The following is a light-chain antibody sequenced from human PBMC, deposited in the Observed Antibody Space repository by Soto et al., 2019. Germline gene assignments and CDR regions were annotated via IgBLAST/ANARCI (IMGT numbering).Light chain of an antibody. CDR2: GAF. J-gene: IGKJ3*01. Sequence: EIGVTPSPATVPVSTGERATISSRASQSVSSNLAWYQQKPGQAPSLLIYGAFTRATGIPARFSGTGSETDFTLTISNLQPEEFAVYYCQQDYNLPWTFSPGTKVDI. V-gene: IGKV3-15*01. CDR3: QQDYNLPWT. CDR1: QSVSSN.